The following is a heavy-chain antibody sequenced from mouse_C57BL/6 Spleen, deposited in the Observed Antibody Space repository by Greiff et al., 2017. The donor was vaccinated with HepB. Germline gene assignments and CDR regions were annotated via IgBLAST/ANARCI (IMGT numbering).Heavy chain of an antibody. V-gene: IGHV3-6*01. Sequence: EVKLQESGPGLVKPSQSLSLTCSVTGYSFTSGYYWNWIRQFPGNKLEWMGYISYDGSNNYNPSLKNLISITRDKSKNPFFLKLNSVTTEDTATYYCARDRTSAMDYWGPGTSVTVSS. CDR3: ARDRTSAMDY. CDR2: ISYDGSN. J-gene: IGHJ4*01. CDR1: GYSFTSGYY.